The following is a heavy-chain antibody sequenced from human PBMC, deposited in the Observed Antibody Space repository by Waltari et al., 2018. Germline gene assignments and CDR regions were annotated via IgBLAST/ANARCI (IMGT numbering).Heavy chain of an antibody. V-gene: IGHV1-2*06. D-gene: IGHD3-16*01. CDR2: INPNSGGT. CDR3: AREGALTFDY. CDR1: GGTFSSYA. J-gene: IGHJ4*02. Sequence: QVQLVQSGAEVKKPGSSVKVSCKASGGTFSSYAISWVRQAPGQGLEWMGRINPNSGGTNYAQKFQGRVTMTRDTSISTAYMELSRLRSDDTAVYYCAREGALTFDYWGQGTLVTVSS.